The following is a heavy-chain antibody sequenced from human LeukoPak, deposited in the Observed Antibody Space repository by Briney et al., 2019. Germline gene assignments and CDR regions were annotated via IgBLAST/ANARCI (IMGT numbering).Heavy chain of an antibody. CDR3: ATPSYCSSTSCPHDRWFDP. CDR1: GYTLTELS. J-gene: IGHJ5*02. D-gene: IGHD2-2*01. V-gene: IGHV1-24*01. Sequence: ASVKVSCKVSGYTLTELSMHWVRQAPGKGLEWMGGFDPEDGETIYAQEFQGRVTMTEDTSTDTAYMELSSLRSEDTAVYYCATPSYCSSTSCPHDRWFDPWGQGTLVTVSS. CDR2: FDPEDGET.